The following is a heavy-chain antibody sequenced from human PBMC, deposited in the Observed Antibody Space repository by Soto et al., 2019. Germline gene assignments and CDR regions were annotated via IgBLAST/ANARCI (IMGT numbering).Heavy chain of an antibody. J-gene: IGHJ3*02. CDR2: ISYDGSNK. Sequence: QGQLVASGGGVVQPVRSLRLSCAASGFTFSNYGMHWVRQAPGKGLEWVAVISYDGSNKYYADSVKGRFTISRDNSKNTLYLQMNSLRAEDTAVYYCAKDLGSGSYLFDAFDIWGQGTMVTVSS. CDR1: GFTFSNYG. D-gene: IGHD1-26*01. CDR3: AKDLGSGSYLFDAFDI. V-gene: IGHV3-30*18.